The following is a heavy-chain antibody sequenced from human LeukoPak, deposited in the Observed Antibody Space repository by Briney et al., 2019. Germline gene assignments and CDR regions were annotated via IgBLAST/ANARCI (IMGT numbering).Heavy chain of an antibody. CDR3: ARRDGYNHRHFDY. Sequence: GESLKISRKGSGYSFPNYWIGWVRQMPGEGLEWMGIVYPSDSDTRYSPSFQGQVTISADKSISTAYLQWSSLKASDTAMYYCARRDGYNHRHFDYWGQGTLVTVPS. V-gene: IGHV5-51*01. CDR2: VYPSDSDT. CDR1: GYSFPNYW. D-gene: IGHD5-24*01. J-gene: IGHJ4*02.